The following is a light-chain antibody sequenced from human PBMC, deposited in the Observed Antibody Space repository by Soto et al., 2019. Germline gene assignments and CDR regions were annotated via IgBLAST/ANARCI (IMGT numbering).Light chain of an antibody. V-gene: IGLV2-8*01. Sequence: QSVLTQPPSASGSPGQSVTISCTGTRDDVGGYNYVSWFQHHPGKAPKLMIYEVYKRPSGVPARFSGPKSGNTASLTVSVLQAGDEAISYCSSYFTNNVVVFGGVTKLTVL. CDR1: RDDVGGYNY. CDR2: EVY. CDR3: SSYFTNNVVV. J-gene: IGLJ2*01.